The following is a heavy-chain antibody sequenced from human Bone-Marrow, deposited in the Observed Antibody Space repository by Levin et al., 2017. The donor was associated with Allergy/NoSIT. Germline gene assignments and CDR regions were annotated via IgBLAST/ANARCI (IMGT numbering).Heavy chain of an antibody. CDR3: ARRPTYYYGMDA. J-gene: IGHJ6*02. V-gene: IGHV4-31*03. CDR1: GASISSSGYY. Sequence: PSETLSLTCTVSGASISSSGYYWNWLRQYPGKGLEWIGHISYSGSTYYNPSLKRRVSISADKTKSQFYVRLTSVTDADTAVYYCARRPTYYYGMDAWGQGTTVSVS. CDR2: ISYSGST.